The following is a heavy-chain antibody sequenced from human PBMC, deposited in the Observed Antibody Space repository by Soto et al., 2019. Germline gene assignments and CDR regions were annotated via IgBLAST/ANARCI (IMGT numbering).Heavy chain of an antibody. CDR1: GGSFSGYY. V-gene: IGHV4-34*01. Sequence: SETLSLTCAVYGGSFSGYYWSWIRQPPGKGLEWIGEINHSGSTNYNPSLKSRVTISVDTSKNQFSLKLSSVTAADTAVYYCARGLRDGYNQRLVRSYFDHWGQGTLATVSS. J-gene: IGHJ4*02. CDR2: INHSGST. D-gene: IGHD5-12*01. CDR3: ARGLRDGYNQRLVRSYFDH.